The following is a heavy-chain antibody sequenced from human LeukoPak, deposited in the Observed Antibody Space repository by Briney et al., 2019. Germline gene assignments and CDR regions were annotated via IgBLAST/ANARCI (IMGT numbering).Heavy chain of an antibody. J-gene: IGHJ4*02. CDR3: ASSGWKTGYFDY. CDR2: IYHSGST. D-gene: IGHD6-19*01. CDR1: GDSLSSSNW. V-gene: IGHV4-4*02. Sequence: PSGTLSLTCAVSGDSLSSSNWWSWVRPPPGKGLEWIGEIYHSGSTNYNPSLKSRVTISVDKSKNQFSVKLSSVTAADTAVYYCASSGWKTGYFDYWGQGALVSVSS.